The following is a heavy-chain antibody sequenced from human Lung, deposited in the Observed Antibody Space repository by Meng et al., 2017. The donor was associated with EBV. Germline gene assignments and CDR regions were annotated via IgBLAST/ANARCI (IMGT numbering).Heavy chain of an antibody. Sequence: QVQLVQSGTGGKKPGATVEVSCKASGYTFTSYAMNWVRQAPGQRLEWMGWINTGNGETKYSQKFQGRVTLTRDTSASTAYMELSRLRSDDTAVYYCAREGLVGDLRYFDLWGRGTLVTVSS. J-gene: IGHJ2*01. CDR1: GYTFTSYA. CDR2: INTGNGET. D-gene: IGHD3-16*01. V-gene: IGHV1-3*04. CDR3: AREGLVGDLRYFDL.